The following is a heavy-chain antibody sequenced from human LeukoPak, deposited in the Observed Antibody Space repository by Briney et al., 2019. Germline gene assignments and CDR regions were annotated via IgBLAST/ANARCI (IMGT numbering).Heavy chain of an antibody. CDR3: AKDVGTAHHAFDI. V-gene: IGHV3-48*04. Sequence: GGSLRLSCAASGFTFSSYSMNWVRQAPGKGLEWVSYISSSSSTICYADSVKGRFTVSRDNAKNSLYLQMNSLRAEDTAVYYCAKDVGTAHHAFDIWGQGTMVTVSS. J-gene: IGHJ3*02. CDR1: GFTFSSYS. CDR2: ISSSSSTI. D-gene: IGHD1-26*01.